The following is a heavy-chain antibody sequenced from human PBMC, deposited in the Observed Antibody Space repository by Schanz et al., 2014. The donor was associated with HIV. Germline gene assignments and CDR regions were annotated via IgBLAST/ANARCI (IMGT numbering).Heavy chain of an antibody. J-gene: IGHJ4*02. Sequence: QVQLQESGPGLVKPSQTLSLTCTVSGGSISSGDYYWSWIRQHPGKGLEWIGYIYYSGSTYYNPSLKSRVSISVDTSKNRFSLKLSSVTAADTAVYYCARDVPSGGFDYWGQGTLVTVSS. CDR2: IYYSGST. V-gene: IGHV4-31*03. D-gene: IGHD3-10*01. CDR1: GGSISSGDYY. CDR3: ARDVPSGGFDY.